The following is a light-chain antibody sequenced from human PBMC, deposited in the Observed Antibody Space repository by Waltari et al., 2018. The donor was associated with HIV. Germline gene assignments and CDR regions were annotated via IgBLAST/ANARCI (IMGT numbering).Light chain of an antibody. CDR2: EVT. V-gene: IGLV2-14*01. CDR1: SSNIATSTY. CDR3: NSFTNSGTLE. Sequence: QSALTQPASVSGSPGQSSTTSCTGASSNIATSTYVSWYLQRPGKAPQIIMYEVTTRPSGVSDRFSGSKSGNTASLTISRLQPEDEAVYFCNSFTNSGTLEFGGGTKLTVL. J-gene: IGLJ3*02.